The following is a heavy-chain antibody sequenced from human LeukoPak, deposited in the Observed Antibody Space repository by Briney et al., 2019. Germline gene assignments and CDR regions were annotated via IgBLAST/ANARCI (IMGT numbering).Heavy chain of an antibody. D-gene: IGHD6-13*01. J-gene: IGHJ4*02. CDR2: IYYSGST. CDR3: ARHGPRYSSSWIE. CDR1: GGSISSSSYY. V-gene: IGHV4-39*01. Sequence: PSETLSLTCTVSGGSISSSSYYWGWIRQPPGKGLEWIGSIYYSGSTYYNPSLKSRVTISVDTSKNQFSLKLSSVTAADTAVYYCARHGPRYSSSWIEWGQGTLVTVSS.